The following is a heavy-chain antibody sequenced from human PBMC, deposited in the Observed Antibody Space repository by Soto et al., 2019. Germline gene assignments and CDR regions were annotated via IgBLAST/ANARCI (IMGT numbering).Heavy chain of an antibody. CDR2: IYYSGST. CDR3: ASVGKRYNWNHFDY. D-gene: IGHD1-20*01. Sequence: QVQLQESGPGLVKPSEALSLTCTVSGGSISSYYWSWIRQPPGKGREWIGYIYYSGSTNYNPSLKSRVTLSVDASKNQFSLKLSSVTAADTAVYYCASVGKRYNWNHFDYWGQGTLVTVSS. J-gene: IGHJ4*02. V-gene: IGHV4-59*01. CDR1: GGSISSYY.